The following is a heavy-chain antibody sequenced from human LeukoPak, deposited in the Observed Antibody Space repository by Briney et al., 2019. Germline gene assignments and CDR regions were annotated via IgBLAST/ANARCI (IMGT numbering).Heavy chain of an antibody. V-gene: IGHV3-49*03. Sequence: GGSLRLSCTASGFTFCDYLMSWFRQAPGKGLEWIGFISGGTTEYAASVKGRYTISRDDSTSIAYLQMNSLTTEDTAVYYCSRGSGWLSVYWGQGTLVTVSS. J-gene: IGHJ4*02. D-gene: IGHD6-19*01. CDR3: SRGSGWLSVY. CDR2: ISGGTT. CDR1: GFTFCDYL.